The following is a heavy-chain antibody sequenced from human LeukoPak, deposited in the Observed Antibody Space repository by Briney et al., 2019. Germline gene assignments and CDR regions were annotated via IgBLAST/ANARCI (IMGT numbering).Heavy chain of an antibody. D-gene: IGHD6-19*01. J-gene: IGHJ4*02. CDR1: GYTFTSYY. Sequence: ASVKVSCKASGYTFTSYYMHWVRQAPGQGLEWMGIINPSGGSTSYAQKFQGRVTMTRDMSTSTVYMELSSLRSEDAAVYYCARAAEAVAGIDYWGQGTLVTVSS. CDR3: ARAAEAVAGIDY. V-gene: IGHV1-46*01. CDR2: INPSGGST.